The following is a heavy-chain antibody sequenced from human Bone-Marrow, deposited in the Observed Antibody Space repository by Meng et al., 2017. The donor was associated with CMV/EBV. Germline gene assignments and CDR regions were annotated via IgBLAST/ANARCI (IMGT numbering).Heavy chain of an antibody. CDR1: GFTFSSYA. CDR2: ISYDGSNK. CDR3: ARDSAVAGENYYYGMDV. V-gene: IGHV3-30-3*01. Sequence: GGSLRLSCAASGFTFSSYAMHWVRQAPGKGLEWVAVISYDGSNKYYADSVKGRFTISRDNAKNTLYLQMNSLRAEDTAVYYCARDSAVAGENYYYGMDVWGQGTTVTVSS. D-gene: IGHD6-19*01. J-gene: IGHJ6*02.